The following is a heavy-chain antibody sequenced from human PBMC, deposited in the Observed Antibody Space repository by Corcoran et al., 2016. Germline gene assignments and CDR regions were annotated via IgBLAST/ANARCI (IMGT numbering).Heavy chain of an antibody. J-gene: IGHJ6*02. Sequence: QLQLQESGPGLVKPSETLSLTCTVSGGSLSSSSYYWGWIRQPPGPGLEWIGSIYYSGSTYYNPSLKSRVTISVDTSKNQFSLKLSSVTAADTAVYYCARGVHYDSSGYGMDVWGQGTTVTVSS. CDR2: IYYSGST. V-gene: IGHV4-39*07. CDR3: ARGVHYDSSGYGMDV. D-gene: IGHD3-22*01. CDR1: GGSLSSSSYY.